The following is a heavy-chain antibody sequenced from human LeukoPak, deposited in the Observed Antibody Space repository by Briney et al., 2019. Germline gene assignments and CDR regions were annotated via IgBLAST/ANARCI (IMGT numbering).Heavy chain of an antibody. Sequence: SETLSLTCTVSGYSISSGYYWGWIRPPPGKGLEWIGSIYHSGSTYYNPSLKSRVTISVDTSKNQFSLKLSSVTAADTAVYYCARSHSHSTLWFGELPESWFDPWGQGTLVTVSS. CDR2: IYHSGST. CDR1: GYSISSGYY. D-gene: IGHD3-10*01. J-gene: IGHJ5*02. V-gene: IGHV4-38-2*02. CDR3: ARSHSHSTLWFGELPESWFDP.